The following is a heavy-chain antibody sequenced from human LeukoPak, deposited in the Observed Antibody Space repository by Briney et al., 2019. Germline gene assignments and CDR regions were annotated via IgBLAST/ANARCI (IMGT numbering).Heavy chain of an antibody. CDR2: INSDGSEG. CDR1: GFTFSGFW. CDR3: ARSSYSSSSSV. V-gene: IGHV3-7*03. D-gene: IGHD6-6*01. J-gene: IGHJ3*01. Sequence: GGSLRLSCAVSGFTFSGFWMSWSRQAPGKGQEWVASINSDGSEGYYADVVKGRFTISRDNAKNSLYLQINSLRAEDTAVYYCARSSYSSSSSVWGQGTMVTVSS.